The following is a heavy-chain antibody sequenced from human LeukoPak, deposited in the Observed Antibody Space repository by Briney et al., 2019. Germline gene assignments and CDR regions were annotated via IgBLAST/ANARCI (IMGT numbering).Heavy chain of an antibody. CDR3: ATYYYDSGGFHFHH. J-gene: IGHJ1*01. CDR1: GFTFRSYG. Sequence: GGSLRLSCAASGFTFRSYGMHWVRQAPGKGLEYVSAISSDGGRTYYANSVKGRFTISRDNSRNTLYLKMGSLRAEDMAVYYCATYYYDSGGFHFHHWGQGTLVTVSS. V-gene: IGHV3-64*01. CDR2: ISSDGGRT. D-gene: IGHD3-22*01.